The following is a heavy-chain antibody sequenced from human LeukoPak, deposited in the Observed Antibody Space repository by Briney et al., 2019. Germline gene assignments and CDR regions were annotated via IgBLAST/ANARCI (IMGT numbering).Heavy chain of an antibody. J-gene: IGHJ5*02. D-gene: IGHD3-3*01. Sequence: GGSLRLSCAASGFIVSSKYMSWVRQAPGKGLEWVSYISSSSSTIYYADSVKGRFTISRDNAKNSLYLQMNSLRDEDTAVYYCARGGRSLRFLEWLPPFDPWGQGTLVTVSS. V-gene: IGHV3-48*02. CDR1: GFIVSSKY. CDR3: ARGGRSLRFLEWLPPFDP. CDR2: ISSSSSTI.